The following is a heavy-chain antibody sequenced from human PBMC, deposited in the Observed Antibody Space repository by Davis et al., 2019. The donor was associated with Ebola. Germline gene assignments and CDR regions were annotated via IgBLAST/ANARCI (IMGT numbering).Heavy chain of an antibody. Sequence: PGGSLRLSCAASGFTFSSYAMHWVRQAPGKGLEWVAVISYDGSNKYYADSVKGRFTISRDNSKNTLYLQMNSLRAEDTAVYYCARDPYDFWSGYWYYYGMDVWGQGTTVTVSS. CDR2: ISYDGSNK. CDR3: ARDPYDFWSGYWYYYGMDV. CDR1: GFTFSSYA. V-gene: IGHV3-30-3*01. J-gene: IGHJ6*02. D-gene: IGHD3-3*01.